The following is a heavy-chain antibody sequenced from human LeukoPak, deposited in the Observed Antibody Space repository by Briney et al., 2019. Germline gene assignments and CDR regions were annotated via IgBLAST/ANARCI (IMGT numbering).Heavy chain of an antibody. CDR1: GLTFSSYS. V-gene: IGHV3-21*01. CDR3: ATGGKNIAAAGTGY. D-gene: IGHD6-13*01. CDR2: ISSSSSYI. J-gene: IGHJ4*02. Sequence: PGGSLRLSCAASGLTFSSYSMNWVRQAPGKGLEWVSSISSSSSYIYYADSVKGRFTISRDNAKNSPYLQMNSLRAEDTAVYYCATGGKNIAAAGTGYWGQGTLVTVSS.